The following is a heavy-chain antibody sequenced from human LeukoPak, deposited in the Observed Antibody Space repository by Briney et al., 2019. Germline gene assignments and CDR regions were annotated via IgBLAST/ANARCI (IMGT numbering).Heavy chain of an antibody. Sequence: PSETLSLTCTVSGGSISSYYWSWIRQPPGKGLEWIGYIYYSGSTNYNPSLKSRVTISVDTSKNQFSLKLSSVTAADTAVYYCAREAYGSSWSGYDYWGQGTRVTVSS. J-gene: IGHJ4*02. CDR1: GGSISSYY. V-gene: IGHV4-59*12. CDR3: AREAYGSSWSGYDY. CDR2: IYYSGST. D-gene: IGHD6-13*01.